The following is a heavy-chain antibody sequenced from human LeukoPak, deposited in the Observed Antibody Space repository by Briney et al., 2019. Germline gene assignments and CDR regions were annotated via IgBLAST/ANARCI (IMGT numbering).Heavy chain of an antibody. CDR1: GGSISRYY. Sequence: PSETLSLTCTVSGGSISRYYWTWIRQPPGKGLEWIGFIYYSGSTNHNPSLKSRVTISVDTSKNQFSLKLSSVPAEDTAVYYCARLYRPFGESYMDVWGKGTTVTVSS. D-gene: IGHD3-10*01. CDR2: IYYSGST. V-gene: IGHV4-59*08. CDR3: ARLYRPFGESYMDV. J-gene: IGHJ6*03.